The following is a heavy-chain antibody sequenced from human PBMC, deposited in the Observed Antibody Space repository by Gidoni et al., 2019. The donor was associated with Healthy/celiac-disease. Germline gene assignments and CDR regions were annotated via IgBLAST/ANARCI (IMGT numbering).Heavy chain of an antibody. CDR3: AREGGEADSSGYYYYGMDV. CDR2: ISSSSSYI. CDR1: GFTFSSHS. D-gene: IGHD3-22*01. Sequence: EVQLVESGGGLVKPGGSLRLSCAASGFTFSSHSMNWVRQAPGKGLEWVSSISSSSSYIYYADSVKGRFTISRDNAKNSLYLQMNSLRAEDTAVYYCAREGGEADSSGYYYYGMDVWGQGTTVTVSS. J-gene: IGHJ6*02. V-gene: IGHV3-21*01.